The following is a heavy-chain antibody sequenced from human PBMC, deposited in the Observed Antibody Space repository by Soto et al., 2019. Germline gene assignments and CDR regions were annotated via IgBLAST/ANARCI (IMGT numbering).Heavy chain of an antibody. J-gene: IGHJ3*02. Sequence: PGGSLRLSCAASGFTVSSNYMSWVRQAPGKGLEWVSVIYSGGSTYYADSVKGRFTISRDNSKNTLYLQMNSLRAEDTAVYYCARDRGVYGDAFDIWGQGTMVTVSS. CDR2: IYSGGST. CDR3: ARDRGVYGDAFDI. V-gene: IGHV3-53*01. D-gene: IGHD3-10*01. CDR1: GFTVSSNY.